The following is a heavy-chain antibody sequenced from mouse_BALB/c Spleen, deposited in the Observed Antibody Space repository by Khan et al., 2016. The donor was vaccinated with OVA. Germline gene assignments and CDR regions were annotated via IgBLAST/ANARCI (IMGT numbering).Heavy chain of an antibody. CDR3: AGFEASYYAMYD. D-gene: IGHD6-1*01. CDR1: GFSLTSYG. J-gene: IGHJ4*01. V-gene: IGHV2-3*01. Sequence: QVQLKQSGPGLVAPSQSLSITCTVSGFSLTSYGVNWVRQPPGKGLEWLGVIWGDGSTNYHSALISRLSITKDNSKSQVFLKLNSLQTDDTATYYCAGFEASYYAMYDWGQGTSVTVSS. CDR2: IWGDGST.